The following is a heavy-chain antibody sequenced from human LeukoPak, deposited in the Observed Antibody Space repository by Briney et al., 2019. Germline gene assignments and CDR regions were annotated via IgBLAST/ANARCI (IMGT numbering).Heavy chain of an antibody. CDR1: GFTFTSFA. CDR2: ISRSGVAT. CDR3: AKEYSGYANDAFDM. J-gene: IGHJ3*02. Sequence: GGSLRLSCAASGFTFTSFAMSWVRQAPGKGLEWVSTISRSGVATYYANSVKGRFTISRDTSKNTLSLQMNSLRAEDTAVYYCAKEYSGYANDAFDMWGQGTMVTVSS. V-gene: IGHV3-23*01. D-gene: IGHD5-12*01.